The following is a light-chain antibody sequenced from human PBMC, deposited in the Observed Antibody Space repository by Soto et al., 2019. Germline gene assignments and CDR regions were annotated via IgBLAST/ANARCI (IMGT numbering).Light chain of an antibody. Sequence: EIVMTQSPATLSVSPGERATLSCRASQSVSSNLAWYQQKPGQAPRLLIYGASSRATGIPDRFSGSGAGTDFTLTISRLEPEDFAVYSCKQYGDSSWTFGQATKV. CDR3: KQYGDSSWT. CDR2: GAS. CDR1: QSVSSN. V-gene: IGKV3-20*01. J-gene: IGKJ1*01.